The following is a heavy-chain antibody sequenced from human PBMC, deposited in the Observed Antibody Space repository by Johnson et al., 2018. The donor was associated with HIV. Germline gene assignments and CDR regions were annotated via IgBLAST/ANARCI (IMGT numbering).Heavy chain of an antibody. D-gene: IGHD3-16*01. V-gene: IGHV3-30*07. CDR3: ARTLWVGKESAFDI. Sequence: DGGNKYYADSVKGRVTISGDNSKNTLYLQMNSLRAEDTAVYYCARTLWVGKESAFDIWGQGTMVTVSS. CDR2: DGGNK. J-gene: IGHJ3*02.